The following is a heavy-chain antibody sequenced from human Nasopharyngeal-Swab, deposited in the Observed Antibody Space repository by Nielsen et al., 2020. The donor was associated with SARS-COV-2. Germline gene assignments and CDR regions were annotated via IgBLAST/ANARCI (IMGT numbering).Heavy chain of an antibody. CDR1: GFTFSSYW. CDR3: ARVGYSSSPGGWFDP. D-gene: IGHD6-6*01. CDR2: INSDGSST. V-gene: IGHV3-74*01. J-gene: IGHJ5*02. Sequence: GGSLRLSCAASGFTFSSYWMHWVRQAPGKGLVWVSRINSDGSSTSYADSVKGRFTISRDNAKNTLYLQMNSLRAEDTAVCYCARVGYSSSPGGWFDPWGQGTLVTVSS.